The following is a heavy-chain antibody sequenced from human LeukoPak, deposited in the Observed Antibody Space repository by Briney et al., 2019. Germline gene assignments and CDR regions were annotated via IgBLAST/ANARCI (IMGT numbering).Heavy chain of an antibody. D-gene: IGHD6-19*01. Sequence: ASVKVSCKASGYTSTGYYMHWVRQAPGQGLEWMGWINPNSGGTNYAQKFQGRVTMTRDTSISTAYMELSRLRSDDTAVYYCARVESSGWDAEYFRHWGQGTLVTVSS. V-gene: IGHV1-2*02. CDR1: GYTSTGYY. J-gene: IGHJ1*01. CDR3: ARVESSGWDAEYFRH. CDR2: INPNSGGT.